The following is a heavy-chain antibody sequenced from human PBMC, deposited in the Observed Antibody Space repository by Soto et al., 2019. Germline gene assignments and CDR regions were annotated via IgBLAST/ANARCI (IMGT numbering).Heavy chain of an antibody. V-gene: IGHV4-39*01. J-gene: IGHJ5*02. Sequence: SETLSLTCTVSGGSISSSSYYWGWIRQPPGKGLEWIGSIYYSGSTYYNPSLKSRVTISVDTSKNQFSLKLSSVTAADTAVYYCARTRSGSWAGWFDPWGQGTLVTVSS. CDR2: IYYSGST. CDR1: GGSISSSSYY. CDR3: ARTRSGSWAGWFDP. D-gene: IGHD3-10*01.